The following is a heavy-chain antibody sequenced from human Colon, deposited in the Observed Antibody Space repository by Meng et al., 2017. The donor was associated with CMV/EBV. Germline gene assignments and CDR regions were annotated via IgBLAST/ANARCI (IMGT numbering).Heavy chain of an antibody. V-gene: IGHV3-48*03. CDR2: ITSSGSTI. Sequence: GGSLRLSCVASGFSISRYEMNWVRQAPGKGLEWLSYITSSGSTIYYADSVKGRFTISPDNAENSLYLQMNSLRGEDTAVYYCTRRQFDVWSAYGMDVWGQGTTVTVSS. D-gene: IGHD3-3*01. CDR1: GFSISRYE. CDR3: TRRQFDVWSAYGMDV. J-gene: IGHJ6*02.